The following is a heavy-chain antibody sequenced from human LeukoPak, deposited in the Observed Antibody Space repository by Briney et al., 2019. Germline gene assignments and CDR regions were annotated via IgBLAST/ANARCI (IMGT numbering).Heavy chain of an antibody. Sequence: GGSLRLSCTASAFTFGDYAMSCVRQAPGKGLEWVGFIRSKAYGGTTDYAASVNGRFTISRDDSKSIAYLQMNSLKTEDTAVYYCGRDKMAENDACDIWGQGTMVTVSS. J-gene: IGHJ3*02. CDR1: AFTFGDYA. CDR3: GRDKMAENDACDI. V-gene: IGHV3-49*04. CDR2: IRSKAYGGTT. D-gene: IGHD2-8*01.